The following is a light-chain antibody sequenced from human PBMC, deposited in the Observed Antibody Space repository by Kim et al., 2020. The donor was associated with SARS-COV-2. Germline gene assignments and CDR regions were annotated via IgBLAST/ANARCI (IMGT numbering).Light chain of an antibody. Sequence: SSELTQDPAVSVALGQTVTITCQGDSLRSYYASWYQQKPGQAPVLVIYGKNNRPSGIPDRFSGSSSGNTASLTITGAQAEDEADYYCNSRDSSGNQVFGGGTKLTV. CDR2: GKN. J-gene: IGLJ3*02. CDR3: NSRDSSGNQV. CDR1: SLRSYY. V-gene: IGLV3-19*01.